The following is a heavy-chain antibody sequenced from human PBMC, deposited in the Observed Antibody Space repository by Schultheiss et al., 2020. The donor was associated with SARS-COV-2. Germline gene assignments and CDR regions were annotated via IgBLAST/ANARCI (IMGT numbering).Heavy chain of an antibody. Sequence: ASVKVSCKASGYTFTGYYMHWVRQAPGQGLEWMGWINPNSGDAGSAQKFQGRVTMTTDTYTSTAYMELRSLRSDDTAVYYCARDERTEGGVSYYGMDVWGQGTTVTVSS. J-gene: IGHJ6*02. CDR3: ARDERTEGGVSYYGMDV. D-gene: IGHD2-15*01. V-gene: IGHV1-2*02. CDR2: INPNSGDA. CDR1: GYTFTGYY.